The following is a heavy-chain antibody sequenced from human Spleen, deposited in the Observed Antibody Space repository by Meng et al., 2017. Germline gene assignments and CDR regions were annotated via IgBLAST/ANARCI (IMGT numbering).Heavy chain of an antibody. J-gene: IGHJ4*02. CDR2: IEHSEGP. CDR3: ARNGAYCLEY. D-gene: IGHD2-21*01. CDR1: GSSSSRGHW. V-gene: IGHV4-4*02. Sequence: QLQESGPDLVRGSGPLSLTCAVSGSSSSRGHWWSWVRQSPGKGLQWIGEIEHSEGPNYNPSLKSRVTISVDTSKNQISLELTSVTAADTAVYYCARNGAYCLEYWGQGSLVTVSS.